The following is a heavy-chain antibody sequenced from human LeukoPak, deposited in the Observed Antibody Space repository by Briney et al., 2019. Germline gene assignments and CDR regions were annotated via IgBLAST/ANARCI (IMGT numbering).Heavy chain of an antibody. CDR2: ISYDGSNK. CDR1: GFTFSSYA. CDR3: ARESGNSFEYFQH. V-gene: IGHV3-30-3*01. D-gene: IGHD4-23*01. Sequence: GGCLRLSCAASGFTFSSYAMHWVRQAPGKGLEWVAVISYDGSNKYYADSVKGRFTISRDNSKNTLYLQMNSLRAEDTAVYYCARESGNSFEYFQHWGQGTLVTVSS. J-gene: IGHJ1*01.